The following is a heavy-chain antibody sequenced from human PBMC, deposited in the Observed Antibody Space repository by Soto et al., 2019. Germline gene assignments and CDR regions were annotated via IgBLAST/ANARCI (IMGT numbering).Heavy chain of an antibody. CDR2: ISGSGGST. V-gene: IGHV3-23*01. D-gene: IGHD5-12*01. Sequence: HPGGSLRLSCAASGFTYSSYAMSWVRQAPGKGLEWVSAISGSGGSTYYADSVKGRFTISRDNSKNTLYLQMNSLRAEDTAVYYCADGMESGYGVDYDYWGQGTLVTVSS. CDR1: GFTYSSYA. CDR3: ADGMESGYGVDYDY. J-gene: IGHJ4*02.